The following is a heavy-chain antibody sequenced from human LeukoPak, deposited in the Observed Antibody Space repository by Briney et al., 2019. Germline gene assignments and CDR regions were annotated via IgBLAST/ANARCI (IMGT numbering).Heavy chain of an antibody. V-gene: IGHV3-21*01. CDR2: ISSSSSYI. D-gene: IGHD3-3*01. CDR1: GFTFSSYS. CDR3: ARAGSGYRDY. J-gene: IGHJ4*02. Sequence: GGSLRLSCATSGFTFSSYSMNWVRQAPGKGLEWVSSISSSSSYIYYADSVKGRFTISRDNAKNSLYLQMNSLRAEDTAVYYCARAGSGYRDYWAREPWSPSPQ.